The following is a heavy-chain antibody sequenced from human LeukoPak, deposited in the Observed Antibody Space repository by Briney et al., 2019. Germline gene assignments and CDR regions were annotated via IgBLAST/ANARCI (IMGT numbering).Heavy chain of an antibody. Sequence: GGSLRLSCAASGFTFGSYAMTWVRQAPGKGLEWVSSISGSGDNTYYADSVKGRFTVSRDNSKNTLYLQMNSLRAEDTAVYYCAKGLYSSSWYFDYWGQGTLVAVSS. D-gene: IGHD6-13*01. CDR3: AKGLYSSSWYFDY. V-gene: IGHV3-23*01. CDR1: GFTFGSYA. CDR2: ISGSGDNT. J-gene: IGHJ4*02.